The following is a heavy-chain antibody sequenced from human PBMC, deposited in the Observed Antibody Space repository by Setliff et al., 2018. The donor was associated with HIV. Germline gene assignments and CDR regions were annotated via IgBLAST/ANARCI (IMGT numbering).Heavy chain of an antibody. J-gene: IGHJ5*02. CDR2: IDPSGGST. CDR1: GYTFIKYY. Sequence: RASVKVSCKASGYTFIKYYMHWVRQAPGQGLEWMGIIDPSGGSTRYAQKFQGRVTMTRDTSTNTVYMELSSLRSEDTAVYYCGRDSSFGERPNWFDPWGQGTLVTVS. D-gene: IGHD3-10*01. V-gene: IGHV1-46*01. CDR3: GRDSSFGERPNWFDP.